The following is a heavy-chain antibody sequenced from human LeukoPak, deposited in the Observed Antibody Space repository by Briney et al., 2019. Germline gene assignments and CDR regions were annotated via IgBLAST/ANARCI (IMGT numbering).Heavy chain of an antibody. Sequence: TSETLSLTCTVSGGSISSYYWSWIRQPPGKGLDWIGYIYYSGSTNYDPSLKSRVTISVDTSKNQFSLKLSSVTAADTAVYYCARDLRGAFDIWGQGTMVTVSS. V-gene: IGHV4-59*01. CDR1: GGSISSYY. D-gene: IGHD3-16*01. CDR3: ARDLRGAFDI. CDR2: IYYSGST. J-gene: IGHJ3*02.